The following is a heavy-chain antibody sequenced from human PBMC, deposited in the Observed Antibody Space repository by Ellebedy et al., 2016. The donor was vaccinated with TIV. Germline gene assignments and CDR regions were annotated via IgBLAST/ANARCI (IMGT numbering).Heavy chain of an antibody. CDR1: GGSITSGAYY. CDR3: ARGTNWGYSSY. Sequence: GSLRLXCTVSGGSITSGAYYWTWIRQPAGKGLEWIGHIYYSGSTNYNPSLKSRVTISVDTSKNQFSLKLSSVTAADTAVYYCARGTNWGYSSYWGQGTLVTVSS. V-gene: IGHV4-61*10. CDR2: IYYSGST. D-gene: IGHD5-12*01. J-gene: IGHJ4*02.